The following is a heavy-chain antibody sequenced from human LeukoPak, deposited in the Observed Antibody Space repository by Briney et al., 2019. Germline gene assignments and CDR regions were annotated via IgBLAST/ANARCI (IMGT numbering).Heavy chain of an antibody. J-gene: IGHJ3*02. V-gene: IGHV3-7*01. D-gene: IGHD2-15*01. CDR3: SRDQILGYCSGGSCPPDAFDI. Sequence: GGSLRLSCAASGFTSSSYWMSWVRQAPGKGLEWVANIRQDGGEKYYVDSVKGRFTISRDNAKNSVYLQMNSLRAQDTAVYYCSRDQILGYCSGGSCPPDAFDIWGQGTMVTVSS. CDR2: IRQDGGEK. CDR1: GFTSSSYW.